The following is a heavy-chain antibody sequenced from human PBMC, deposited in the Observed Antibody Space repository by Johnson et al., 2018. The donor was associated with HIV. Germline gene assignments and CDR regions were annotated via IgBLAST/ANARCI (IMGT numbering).Heavy chain of an antibody. CDR1: GFTLSNAW. J-gene: IGHJ3*02. V-gene: IGHV3-7*01. Sequence: VQLVESGGGLVKPGGSLRLSCAASGFTLSNAWMGWVRQAPGKGLEWVANIKQDGSEKKYGDSVRGRFTISRDNAKNSMYLQMSSLRAEDTAVYYCARDQGTFDIWGQGTMVTVSS. CDR3: ARDQGTFDI. CDR2: IKQDGSEK.